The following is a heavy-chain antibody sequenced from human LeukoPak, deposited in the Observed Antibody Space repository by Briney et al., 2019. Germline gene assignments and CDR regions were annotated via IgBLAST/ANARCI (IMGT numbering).Heavy chain of an antibody. CDR3: GKTTVGYGSGEEPAWPVDY. V-gene: IGHV3-23*01. CDR1: GFTLGTHA. J-gene: IGHJ4*02. D-gene: IGHD6-19*01. Sequence: RGSLRLSCEPSGFTLGTHAMYWVRPGPEGGRWWVAGIFGSGGSPHYADPVKGRFTTSRDNSRKTVYLQINSLRAEDTAVYYCGKTTVGYGSGEEPAWPVDYWGQGTLVTVSS. CDR2: IFGSGGSP.